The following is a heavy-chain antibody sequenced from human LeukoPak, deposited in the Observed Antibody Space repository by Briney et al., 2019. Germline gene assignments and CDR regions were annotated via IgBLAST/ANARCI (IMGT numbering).Heavy chain of an antibody. Sequence: ASVKVSCKASGDTFSSYAISWVRQAPGQGLEWMGGIIPIFGTANYAQKFQGRVTITADESTSTAYMELSSLRSEDTAVYYCARGGIAAAGTGDYWGQGTLVTVSS. J-gene: IGHJ4*02. CDR2: IIPIFGTA. D-gene: IGHD6-13*01. CDR1: GDTFSSYA. CDR3: ARGGIAAAGTGDY. V-gene: IGHV1-69*13.